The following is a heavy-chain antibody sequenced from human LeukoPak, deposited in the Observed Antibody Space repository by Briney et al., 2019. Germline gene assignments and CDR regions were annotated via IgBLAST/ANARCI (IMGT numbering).Heavy chain of an antibody. Sequence: SETLSLTCTVSGDSISSYYWSWIRQPPGKGLEWIGYIYYSGSTNYNPSLKSRVTISVDTSKNQFSLKLSSVTAADTAVYYCCGSGWFAGPFGYWGQGALVTVSS. D-gene: IGHD6-19*01. CDR1: GDSISSYY. J-gene: IGHJ4*02. CDR2: IYYSGST. CDR3: CGSGWFAGPFGY. V-gene: IGHV4-59*01.